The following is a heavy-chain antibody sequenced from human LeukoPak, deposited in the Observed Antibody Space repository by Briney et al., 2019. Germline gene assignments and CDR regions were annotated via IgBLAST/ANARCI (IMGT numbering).Heavy chain of an antibody. Sequence: GGSLRLSCAASGFTFSSYWMTWVRQAPGKGLEWVARIKQDGSDKYYVESVRGRFTISRDNAKNSLYLQVSSLRDEDTAVYYCARVWWDSSYWYFEHWGRGTLVTVSS. CDR3: ARVWWDSSYWYFEH. J-gene: IGHJ2*01. CDR1: GFTFSSYW. D-gene: IGHD1-26*01. CDR2: IKQDGSDK. V-gene: IGHV3-7*05.